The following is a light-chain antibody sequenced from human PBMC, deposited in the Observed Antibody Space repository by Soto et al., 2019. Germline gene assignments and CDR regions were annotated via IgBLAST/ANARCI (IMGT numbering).Light chain of an antibody. V-gene: IGKV1-39*01. CDR1: QSISNS. J-gene: IGKJ1*01. CDR3: QQSYRTRTWT. Sequence: DIQMTQSPSSLSASVGDRVTITCRASQSISNSLNWYQQKAGEAPKLLIYSTSSLQSGVPSRFIGSGSGTDFTLTISSLEPEDFATYYCQQSYRTRTWTFGQGTKVEIK. CDR2: STS.